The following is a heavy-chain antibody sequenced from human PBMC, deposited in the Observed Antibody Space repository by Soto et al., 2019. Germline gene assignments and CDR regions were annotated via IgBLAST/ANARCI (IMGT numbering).Heavy chain of an antibody. V-gene: IGHV1-69*06. CDR3: ARKSYFNGRSSYSRHYDGMDV. J-gene: IGHJ6*02. D-gene: IGHD3-10*01. Sequence: QVRLVQSGAEVKKPGSSVKVSCKVSGGTFSKYSLSWVRQTPGQGLEWMGGITPFVDTSNSAQRFLGRVTISPDKSTNPPFLEVRGLKAEDTALYFCARKSYFNGRSSYSRHYDGMDVWGQGPTVTVSS. CDR1: GGTFSKYS. CDR2: ITPFVDTS.